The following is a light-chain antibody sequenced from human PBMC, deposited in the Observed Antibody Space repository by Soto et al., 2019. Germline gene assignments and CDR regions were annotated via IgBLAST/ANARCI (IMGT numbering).Light chain of an antibody. Sequence: QSVLTQPPSAYGAPGQWGTIACSGGSSNIAINTVNWYLQLPGTAPKLLIYINNQRPSGVSDRFSGSKSGTSASLAITGLQSEDEGDYYCAAWDDSVNGWVFGGGTKLTVL. CDR1: SSNIAINT. J-gene: IGLJ3*02. CDR2: INN. CDR3: AAWDDSVNGWV. V-gene: IGLV1-44*01.